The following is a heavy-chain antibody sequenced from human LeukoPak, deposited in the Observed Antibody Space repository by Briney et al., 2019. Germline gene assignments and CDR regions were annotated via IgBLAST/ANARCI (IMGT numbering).Heavy chain of an antibody. CDR1: GYTFTDYY. D-gene: IGHD3-16*01. Sequence: ASVNVSCKASGYTFTDYYMHWVRQAPGQGLEWMGWINPNSGGTNYAQKFQGRVTMTRDTSISTAYMELNRLRSDDTAVYYCARGWSLWEWGFAFDYWGQGTLVTVSS. CDR3: ARGWSLWEWGFAFDY. J-gene: IGHJ4*02. V-gene: IGHV1-2*02. CDR2: INPNSGGT.